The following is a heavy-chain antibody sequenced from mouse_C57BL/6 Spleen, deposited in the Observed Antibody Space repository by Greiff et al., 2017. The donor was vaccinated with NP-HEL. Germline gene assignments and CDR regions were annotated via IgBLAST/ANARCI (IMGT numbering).Heavy chain of an antibody. Sequence: QVQLQQSGAELVRPGTSVKMSCKASGYTFTNYWIGWAKQRPGHGLEWIGDIYPGGGYTNYNEKFKGKATLTADKSSSTAYMQFSSLTSEDSAIYYCARRRGDYDYDRYLDYWGQGTTLTVSS. J-gene: IGHJ2*01. CDR2: IYPGGGYT. CDR1: GYTFTNYW. CDR3: ARRRGDYDYDRYLDY. D-gene: IGHD2-4*01. V-gene: IGHV1-63*01.